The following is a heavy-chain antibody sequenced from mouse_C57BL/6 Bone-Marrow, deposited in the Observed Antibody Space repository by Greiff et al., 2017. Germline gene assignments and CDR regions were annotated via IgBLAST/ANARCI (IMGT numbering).Heavy chain of an antibody. CDR2: IDPETGGT. J-gene: IGHJ3*01. CDR1: GYTFTDYE. Sequence: VQLQQSGAELVRPGASVTLSCKASGYTFTDYEMHWVKQTPVHGLEWIGAIDPETGGTAYNQKFKGKAILTADKASSTAYMELRSLTSEDSAVYYCTRYVFAYWGQGTLVTVSA. V-gene: IGHV1-15*01. CDR3: TRYVFAY.